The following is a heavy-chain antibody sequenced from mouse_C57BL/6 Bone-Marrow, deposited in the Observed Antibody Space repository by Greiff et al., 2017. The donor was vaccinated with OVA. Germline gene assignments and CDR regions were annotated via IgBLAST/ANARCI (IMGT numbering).Heavy chain of an antibody. CDR2: IDPSDSYT. V-gene: IGHV1-50*01. D-gene: IGHD2-5*01. Sequence: QVQLQQPEAELVKPGASVKLSCKASGYTFTSYWMQWVKQRPGQGLEWIGEIDPSDSYTNYNQKFKGKATLTVDTSSSTAYMQLSSLTSEDSAVYYCARASNYDYYAMDYWGQGTSVTVSS. CDR1: GYTFTSYW. CDR3: ARASNYDYYAMDY. J-gene: IGHJ4*01.